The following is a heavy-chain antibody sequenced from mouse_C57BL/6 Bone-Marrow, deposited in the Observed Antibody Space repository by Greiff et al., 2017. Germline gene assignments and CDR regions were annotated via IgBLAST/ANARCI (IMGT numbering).Heavy chain of an antibody. Sequence: VQLQQSGPELVKPGASVKISCKASGYTFTDYYMNWVKQSHGKSLEWIGDINPNNGGTSYNQKFKGKDTLTVDKSSSTAYMELRSLTSEDSAVYYCARQLRAYWGQGTLVTVSA. J-gene: IGHJ3*01. CDR3: ARQLRAY. V-gene: IGHV1-26*01. D-gene: IGHD3-2*02. CDR2: INPNNGGT. CDR1: GYTFTDYY.